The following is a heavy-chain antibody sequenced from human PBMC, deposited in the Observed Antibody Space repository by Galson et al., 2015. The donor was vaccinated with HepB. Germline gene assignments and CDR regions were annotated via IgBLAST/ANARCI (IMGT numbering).Heavy chain of an antibody. CDR3: SSGSYSDY. J-gene: IGHJ4*02. D-gene: IGHD1-26*01. CDR1: GFTFSSYA. Sequence: SLRPSCAASGFTFSSYAMSWVRQAPGKGLEWVSAISGSGGSTYYADSAKGRFTISRDNSKNTLYLQMNSLRAEDTAVYYCSSGSYSDYWGQGTLVTVSS. CDR2: ISGSGGST. V-gene: IGHV3-23*01.